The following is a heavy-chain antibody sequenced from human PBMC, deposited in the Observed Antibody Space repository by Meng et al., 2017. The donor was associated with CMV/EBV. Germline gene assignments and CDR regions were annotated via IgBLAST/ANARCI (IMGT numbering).Heavy chain of an antibody. Sequence: GGSLRLSCAASGFTFSSYAMSWVRQAPGKGLEWVSVMYSGGSSTYYADSVKGRFTISRDNSKNTLYLQMNSLRAEDTAVYYCAKGGEGYSYGYDYWGQGTLVTVSS. CDR1: GFTFSSYA. V-gene: IGHV3-23*03. CDR3: AKGGEGYSYGYDY. CDR2: MYSGGSST. D-gene: IGHD5-18*01. J-gene: IGHJ4*02.